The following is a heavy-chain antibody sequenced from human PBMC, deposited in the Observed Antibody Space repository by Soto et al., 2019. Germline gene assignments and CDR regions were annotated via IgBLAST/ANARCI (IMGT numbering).Heavy chain of an antibody. J-gene: IGHJ3*02. CDR3: ARRNYYDSSAQSPRDAFDI. V-gene: IGHV1-18*01. D-gene: IGHD3-22*01. CDR2: ISAYNGNT. Sequence: GASVKVSCKASGYTFTSYGIGWVRQAPGQGLEWMGWISAYNGNTNYAQKLQGRVTMTTDTSTSTAYMELRSLRSDDTAVYYCARRNYYDSSAQSPRDAFDIWGQGTMVTVSS. CDR1: GYTFTSYG.